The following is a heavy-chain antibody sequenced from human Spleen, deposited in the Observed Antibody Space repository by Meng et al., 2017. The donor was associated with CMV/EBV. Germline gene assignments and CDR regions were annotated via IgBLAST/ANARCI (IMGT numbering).Heavy chain of an antibody. D-gene: IGHD3-22*01. J-gene: IGHJ4*02. CDR3: ARTYYDSSGYSNDY. CDR1: GYTFTSYA. CDR2: SNAGNGNT. V-gene: IGHV1-3*02. Sequence: QVQLVRSGAEVKKPGASVKVSCKASGYTFTSYAMHWVRQAPGQRLEWMGWSNAGNGNTKYSQEFQGRVTITRDTSTSTVYMELSSLRSEDTAVYYCARTYYDSSGYSNDYWGQGTLVTVSS.